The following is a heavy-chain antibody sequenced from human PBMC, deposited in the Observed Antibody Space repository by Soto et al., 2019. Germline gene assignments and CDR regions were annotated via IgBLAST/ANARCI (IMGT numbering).Heavy chain of an antibody. CDR2: IHNSGST. D-gene: IGHD2-2*03. CDR1: GGALTSYY. Sequence: QVQLQESGPGLVKPSETLSPTCTVSGGALTSYYWILIRLPPGKGLEWIGSIHNSGSTNYNPSLKCRVTSSLDTTKKQLPRKVTSVTAADAAMSYCASGYCSSSSYYEFDHWGQGSLVTVSS. J-gene: IGHJ4*02. CDR3: ASGYCSSSSYYEFDH. V-gene: IGHV4-59*01.